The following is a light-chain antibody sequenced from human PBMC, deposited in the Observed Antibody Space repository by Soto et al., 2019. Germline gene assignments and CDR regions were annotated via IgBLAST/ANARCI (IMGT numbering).Light chain of an antibody. Sequence: QSVLTQPPSASGTPGQRLTISRSGSRSNIGSNVVDWYQQLPGTAPKLLIYNNNQRPSGVPDRFSGSKSGTSASLAISGLRSEDEADYYCATWDDRLYGCVFGTGTKVTVL. CDR3: ATWDDRLYGCV. CDR2: NNN. J-gene: IGLJ1*01. CDR1: RSNIGSNV. V-gene: IGLV1-44*01.